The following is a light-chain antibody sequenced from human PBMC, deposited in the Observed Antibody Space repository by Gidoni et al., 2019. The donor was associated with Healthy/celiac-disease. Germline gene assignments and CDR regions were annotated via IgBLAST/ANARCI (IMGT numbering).Light chain of an antibody. Sequence: SALTQPASVSGSPGQSITISCTGTSSGVGGYNSFSWYQQHPGKAPKLMIYVVSNRPSGSSNCFSGSKSGTTASLTTAVLHAEDEDYYYCSSYTSSSSWVFGGGTKLTVL. CDR2: VVS. CDR1: SSGVGGYNS. J-gene: IGLJ3*02. V-gene: IGLV2-14*01. CDR3: SSYTSSSSWV.